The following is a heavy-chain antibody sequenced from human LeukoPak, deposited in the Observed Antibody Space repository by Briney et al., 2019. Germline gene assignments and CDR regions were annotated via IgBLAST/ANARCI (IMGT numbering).Heavy chain of an antibody. J-gene: IGHJ4*02. CDR2: INHSGST. Sequence: SETLSLTCAVYGGSFSDYYWSWIRQPPGKGLEWIGEINHSGSTNYNPSLKSRVTISVDTSKNQFSLKLSSVTAADTAVYYCATLKRWGQGTLVTVSS. CDR3: ATLKR. V-gene: IGHV4-34*01. CDR1: GGSFSDYY.